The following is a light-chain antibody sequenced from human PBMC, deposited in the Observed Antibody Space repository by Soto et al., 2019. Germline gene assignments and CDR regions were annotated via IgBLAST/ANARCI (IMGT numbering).Light chain of an antibody. V-gene: IGLV2-11*01. CDR3: CSYSDTYPYV. Sequence: QSALTQPRSVSESPGQSVTISCTGTSSDVGGYDYLSWYQQHPGKAPKLLIYGVSERPSGVPDRFSGSKSGSTASLTISGLQAEDEADYYCCSYSDTYPYVFGTGTKVTVL. J-gene: IGLJ1*01. CDR2: GVS. CDR1: SSDVGGYDY.